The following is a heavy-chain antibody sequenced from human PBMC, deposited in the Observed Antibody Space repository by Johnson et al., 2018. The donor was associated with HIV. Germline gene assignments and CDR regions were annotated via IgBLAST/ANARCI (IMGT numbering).Heavy chain of an antibody. Sequence: VQLVESGGGVVRPGGSLRLSCAASGFTFDDYGMNWVRQAPGKGLEWVSGINWNGGSTGYADSVQGRFTISRDNAKNSLYLQMDSLGAEDTAVYFCARVQVLADDVFNIWGQGTMVTVAS. V-gene: IGHV3-20*04. CDR3: ARVQVLADDVFNI. CDR2: INWNGGST. CDR1: GFTFDDYG. D-gene: IGHD3-3*02. J-gene: IGHJ3*02.